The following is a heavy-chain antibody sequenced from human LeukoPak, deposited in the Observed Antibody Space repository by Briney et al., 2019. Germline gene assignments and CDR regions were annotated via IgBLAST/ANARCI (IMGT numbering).Heavy chain of an antibody. CDR2: ILVGSGNT. J-gene: IGHJ6*02. D-gene: IGHD5-18*01. CDR3: AADSRARYSYGYSSVRIYYYYGMDV. V-gene: IGHV1-58*02. Sequence: SVTVSCKASGFTFTSSAMQWVRRARGQRLEWIGWILVGSGNTNYAQKFQERVTINRDMSTSTAYMELSSLRSEDTAVYYCAADSRARYSYGYSSVRIYYYYGMDVWGQGTTVTVSS. CDR1: GFTFTSSA.